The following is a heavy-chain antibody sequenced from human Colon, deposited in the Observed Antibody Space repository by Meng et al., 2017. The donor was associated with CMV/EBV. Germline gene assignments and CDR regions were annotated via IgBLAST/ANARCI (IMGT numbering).Heavy chain of an antibody. CDR3: ATIPRGILIRLFDF. V-gene: IGHV4-39*07. CDR2: VYYNGNT. J-gene: IGHJ4*02. CDR1: GGSIGTNRYY. Sequence: SETLSLTCTVSGGSIGTNRYYWGWVRQPPGKGLEWIGSVYYNGNTYLNPSLESRVTMSRDTSKNQFSLKLSSVTAADTAIYYCATIPRGILIRLFDFWGQGTLVTVSS. D-gene: IGHD2-15*01.